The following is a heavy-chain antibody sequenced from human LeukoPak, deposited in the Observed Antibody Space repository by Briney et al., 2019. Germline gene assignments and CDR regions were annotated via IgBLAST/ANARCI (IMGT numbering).Heavy chain of an antibody. D-gene: IGHD6-19*01. CDR2: TFYSGST. CDR3: VRHHLSYSSGWYG. CDR1: GGSISSNDFY. J-gene: IGHJ4*02. Sequence: PSETLSLTCSVSGGSISSNDFYWGWIRQPPGKGLEWIGSTFYSGSTNYNPSLKSRVTISVDTSKNQFSLKVTSVTAADTAVYYCVRHHLSYSSGWYGWGQGTLVTVSS. V-gene: IGHV4-39*01.